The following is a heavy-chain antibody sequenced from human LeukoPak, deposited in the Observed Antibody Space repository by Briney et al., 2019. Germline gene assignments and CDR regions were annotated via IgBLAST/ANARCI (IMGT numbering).Heavy chain of an antibody. CDR3: ARDPVAAAGPPYYYYMDV. D-gene: IGHD6-13*01. CDR2: IIPIFGIA. V-gene: IGHV1-69*17. Sequence: SVKVSCKASGGTFSSYAISWVRQAPGQGLEWMGGIIPIFGIANYAQKFQGRVTITADKSTSTAYMELSSLRSEDTAVYYCARDPVAAAGPPYYYYMDVWGKGTTVTVSS. J-gene: IGHJ6*03. CDR1: GGTFSSYA.